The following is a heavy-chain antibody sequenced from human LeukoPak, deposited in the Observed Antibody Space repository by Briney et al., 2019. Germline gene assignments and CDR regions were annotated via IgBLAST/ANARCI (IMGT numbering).Heavy chain of an antibody. CDR1: GGSISSYY. CDR3: ARHGNDFWSEKLNWFDP. CDR2: IYYSGST. J-gene: IGHJ5*02. D-gene: IGHD3-3*01. V-gene: IGHV4-59*08. Sequence: SQTLSLTCAVSGGSISSYYWSWIRQPPGKGLEWIGYIYYSGSTNYNPSLKSRVTISVDTSKNQFSLKLSSVTAADTAVYYCARHGNDFWSEKLNWFDPWGQGTLVTVSS.